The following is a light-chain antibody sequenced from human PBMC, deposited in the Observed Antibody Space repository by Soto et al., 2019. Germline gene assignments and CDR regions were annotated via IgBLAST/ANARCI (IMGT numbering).Light chain of an antibody. J-gene: IGKJ4*01. CDR1: HSVDSSY. V-gene: IGKV3-20*01. Sequence: VLTQSPGALSLSPGERATLSCRASHSVDSSYFAWYQQRPGQAPRLLIYETSSRATGIPDRFSGSGSGTDFTLTVSRLEPEDFAVYFCQQYGSYPLTFGGGTKVEIK. CDR2: ETS. CDR3: QQYGSYPLT.